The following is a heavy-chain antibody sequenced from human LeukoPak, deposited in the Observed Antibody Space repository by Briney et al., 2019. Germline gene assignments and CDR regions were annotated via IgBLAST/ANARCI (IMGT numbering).Heavy chain of an antibody. V-gene: IGHV3-30-3*01. J-gene: IGHJ4*02. D-gene: IGHD5-12*01. CDR1: GFTFSSYA. Sequence: GGSLRLSCAASGFTFSSYAMHWVRQAPGKGLEWVAVISYDGSNKYYADSVKGRFTISRDNSKNTLYLQMNSLRAEDTAVYYCARLATEHSFDYWGQGTLVTVSS. CDR3: ARLATEHSFDY. CDR2: ISYDGSNK.